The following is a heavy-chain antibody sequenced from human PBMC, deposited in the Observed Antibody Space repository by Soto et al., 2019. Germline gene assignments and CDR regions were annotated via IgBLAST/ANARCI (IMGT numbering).Heavy chain of an antibody. V-gene: IGHV3-23*01. D-gene: IGHD3-9*01. J-gene: IGHJ3*02. CDR2: ISGSGGST. Sequence: GGSLRLSCAASGFTFSSYAMSWVRQAPGKGLEWVSAISGSGGSTYYADSVKGRFTISRDNSKNTLYLQMNSLRAEDTAVYYCAKDSGGQRYFDWLLTDAFDIWGQGTMVTVSS. CDR3: AKDSGGQRYFDWLLTDAFDI. CDR1: GFTFSSYA.